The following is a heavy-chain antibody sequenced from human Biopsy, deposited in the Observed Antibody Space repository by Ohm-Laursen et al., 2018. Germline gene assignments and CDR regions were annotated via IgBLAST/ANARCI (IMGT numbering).Heavy chain of an antibody. V-gene: IGHV4-34*01. CDR2: IKHSGST. D-gene: IGHD3-22*01. CDR1: VGSFSGYY. CDR3: ARWTPEYDSSRYYLDAFDI. J-gene: IGHJ3*02. Sequence: GTLSLTCAVYVGSFSGYYWSWIRQPPGKGLEWIGEIKHSGSTNYNPSLKSQVTISVDTSKNQFSLKLSFVTAADTAVYYCARWTPEYDSSRYYLDAFDIWGQGTKVTVSS.